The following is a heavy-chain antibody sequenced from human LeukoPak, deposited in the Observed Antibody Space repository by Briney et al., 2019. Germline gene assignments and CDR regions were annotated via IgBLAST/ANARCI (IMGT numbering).Heavy chain of an antibody. CDR3: AREFTPYYFDY. CDR2: INPNSGGT. J-gene: IGHJ4*02. CDR1: GYTFTDYF. V-gene: IGHV1-2*02. Sequence: ASVKVSCKASGYTFTDYFMHWVRQAPGQGLEWMGWINPNSGGTNYAQKLQGRVTMTTDTSTSTAYMELRSLRSDDTAVYYCAREFTPYYFDYWGQGTLVTVSS.